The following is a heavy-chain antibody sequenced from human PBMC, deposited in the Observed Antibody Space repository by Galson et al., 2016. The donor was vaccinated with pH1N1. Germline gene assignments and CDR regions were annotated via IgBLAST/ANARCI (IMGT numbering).Heavy chain of an antibody. Sequence: LSLTCTVSGGSVTSSSYYWGWIRQPPGRGLEWIGSLYDRGSTYYNSALTSRVAISIDTSKNQFSLKVNSVTAADAAVYYCSTMKAVSGPLYMDVWGKGTTVTVSS. CDR2: LYDRGST. V-gene: IGHV4-39*07. CDR3: STMKAVSGPLYMDV. CDR1: GGSVTSSSYY. J-gene: IGHJ6*03. D-gene: IGHD3-22*01.